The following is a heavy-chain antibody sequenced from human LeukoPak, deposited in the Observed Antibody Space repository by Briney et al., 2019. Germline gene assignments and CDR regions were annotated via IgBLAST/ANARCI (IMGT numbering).Heavy chain of an antibody. CDR3: ARDRYSRYYYGSGSFLGWFDP. V-gene: IGHV3-30-3*01. D-gene: IGHD3-10*01. CDR1: GFTFSSYA. J-gene: IGHJ5*02. CDR2: ISYDGSNK. Sequence: PGRSLRLSCAASGFTFSSYAMHWVRQAPGKGLEWVAVISYDGSNKYYADSVKGRFTISRDNSKNTLYLQMNSLRAEDTAVYYCARDRYSRYYYGSGSFLGWFDPWGQGTLSPSPQ.